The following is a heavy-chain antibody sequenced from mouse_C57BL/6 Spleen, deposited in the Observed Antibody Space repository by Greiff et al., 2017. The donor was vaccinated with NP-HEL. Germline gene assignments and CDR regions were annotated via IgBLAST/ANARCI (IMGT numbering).Heavy chain of an antibody. V-gene: IGHV3-6*01. CDR1: GYSITSGYY. Sequence: EVQLQESGPGLVKPSQSLSLTCSVTGYSITSGYYWNWIRQFPGNKLEWMGYISYDGSNNYNPSLKNRISITRDTSKNQFFLKLNSVTTEDTATYYCARDGIGSSYLFFAYWGQGTLVTVSA. J-gene: IGHJ3*01. CDR2: ISYDGSN. CDR3: ARDGIGSSYLFFAY. D-gene: IGHD1-1*01.